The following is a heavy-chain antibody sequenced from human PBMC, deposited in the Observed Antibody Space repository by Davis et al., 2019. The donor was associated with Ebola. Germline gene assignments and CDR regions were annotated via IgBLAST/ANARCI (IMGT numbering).Heavy chain of an antibody. CDR1: GGSISSAGYS. D-gene: IGHD2-2*01. CDR2: IYHSGST. Sequence: LSLTCAVSGGSISSAGYSWSWIRQPPGKGLEWIGYIYHSGSTFYNPSLKSRVTISVDRSKNQFSLKLDSVTAADTAVYYCARLGYCSTTSCYGGFDSWGQGTLVTVSS. J-gene: IGHJ5*01. CDR3: ARLGYCSTTSCYGGFDS. V-gene: IGHV4-30-2*01.